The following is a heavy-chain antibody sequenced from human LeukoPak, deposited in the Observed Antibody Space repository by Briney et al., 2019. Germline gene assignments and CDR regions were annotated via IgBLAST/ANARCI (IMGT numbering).Heavy chain of an antibody. CDR3: ARGAAGYSYG. CDR1: GGSISSYY. V-gene: IGHV4-59*01. D-gene: IGHD5-18*01. Sequence: SETLSLTCTVSGGSISSYYWSWIRQPPGKGLEWIGHIYYSGSTNYNPSLKSRVTISIDTSKNQFSLRLSSVTAADTAVYYCARGAAGYSYGWGQGTLVTVSS. CDR2: IYYSGST. J-gene: IGHJ4*02.